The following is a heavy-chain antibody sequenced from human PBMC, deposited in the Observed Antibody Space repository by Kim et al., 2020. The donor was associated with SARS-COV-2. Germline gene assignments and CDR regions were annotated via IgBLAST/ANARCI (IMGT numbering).Heavy chain of an antibody. V-gene: IGHV3-74*01. D-gene: IGHD6-13*01. Sequence: DGSITNYADSVKGRFTITRDNARNTLYLQMNSLTPEDTAVYYCARSGQQPFWGQGTTVTVSS. CDR2: DGSIT. J-gene: IGHJ6*02. CDR3: ARSGQQPF.